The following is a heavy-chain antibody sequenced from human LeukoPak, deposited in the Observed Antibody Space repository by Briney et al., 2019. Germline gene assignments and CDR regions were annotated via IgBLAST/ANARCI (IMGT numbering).Heavy chain of an antibody. J-gene: IGHJ6*03. CDR2: IYYSGST. Sequence: SETLSLTCTVSGGSISSYYWSWIRQPPGKGLEWIGYIYYSGSTNYNPSLKSRVTISVDTSKNQFSLKLSSVTAADTAVYYCARGPDYDFWSGSLYYYYYYMDVWGKGTTVTVSS. CDR3: ARGPDYDFWSGSLYYYYYYMDV. D-gene: IGHD3-3*01. V-gene: IGHV4-59*01. CDR1: GGSISSYY.